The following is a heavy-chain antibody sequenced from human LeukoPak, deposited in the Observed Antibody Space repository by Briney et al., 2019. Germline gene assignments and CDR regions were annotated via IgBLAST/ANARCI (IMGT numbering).Heavy chain of an antibody. CDR2: ISSISSYT. CDR3: ARENYDIVTGEYYGMDV. Sequence: GGSMSLSCPASGFTFSINSMNCVRKAPGKGLEWVSSISSISSYTYYADSVKGRFTISRDNAKNSLYLQMNSLRAEDTAVYYCARENYDIVTGEYYGMDVWGQGTTVTVSS. V-gene: IGHV3-21*01. J-gene: IGHJ6*02. D-gene: IGHD3-9*01. CDR1: GFTFSINS.